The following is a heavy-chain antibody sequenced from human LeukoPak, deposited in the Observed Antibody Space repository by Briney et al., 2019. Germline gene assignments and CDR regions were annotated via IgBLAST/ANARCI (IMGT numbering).Heavy chain of an antibody. CDR3: ARDQEAFDY. Sequence: ASVKVSCKASGYSFTSNYIHWVRQAPGQGLEWMGMIYPRDGSTSYAQKFQGRVTVTRDTSTSTVHVELSGLRSEDTAVYYCARDQEAFDYWGQGTLVTVSS. V-gene: IGHV1-46*01. J-gene: IGHJ4*02. CDR2: IYPRDGST. CDR1: GYSFTSNY.